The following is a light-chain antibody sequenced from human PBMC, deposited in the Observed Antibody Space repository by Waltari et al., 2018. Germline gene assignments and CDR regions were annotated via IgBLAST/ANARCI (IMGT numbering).Light chain of an antibody. V-gene: IGLV3-25*03. J-gene: IGLJ3*02. CDR1: ALANES. Sequence: SYELTQPTSVSVSPGQTAGLTCPGSALANESAFWYQQKPGQAPVLVIYRDSERPSGIPERFSGSNSGTTVTLTISGVQAEDEADYYCQSADTRSSFWVFGGGTKLTVV. CDR3: QSADTRSSFWV. CDR2: RDS.